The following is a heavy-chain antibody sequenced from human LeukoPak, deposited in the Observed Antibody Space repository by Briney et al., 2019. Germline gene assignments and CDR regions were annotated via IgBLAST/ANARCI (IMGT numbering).Heavy chain of an antibody. D-gene: IGHD3-10*01. V-gene: IGHV1-46*04. CDR2: INPSGGST. Sequence: ASVKVSCKVSEYTFTNYYLNWLRQAPGQGLEWMGIINPSGGSTSYAQKLQGRVTMTRDTSTRTVYVELTSLRSEDTAVYYCARDLRGFGPIDYWGQGTLVTVSS. CDR1: EYTFTNYY. CDR3: ARDLRGFGPIDY. J-gene: IGHJ4*02.